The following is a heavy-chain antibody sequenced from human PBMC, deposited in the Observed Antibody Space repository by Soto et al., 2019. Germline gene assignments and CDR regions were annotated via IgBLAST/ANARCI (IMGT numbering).Heavy chain of an antibody. D-gene: IGHD6-13*01. J-gene: IGHJ6*02. Sequence: QVQLQESGPGLVKPSQTLSLTCTVSGGPIGSAAYYWSWIRQHPGGGLEWIGHIYYSGTTYYNPSLKSRFTISIDTSKNQFSLNLSSVTAADTAVYYCARDPYSSSWPYYYGLDVWGQGTTVTVSS. CDR2: IYYSGTT. CDR1: GGPIGSAAYY. V-gene: IGHV4-31*03. CDR3: ARDPYSSSWPYYYGLDV.